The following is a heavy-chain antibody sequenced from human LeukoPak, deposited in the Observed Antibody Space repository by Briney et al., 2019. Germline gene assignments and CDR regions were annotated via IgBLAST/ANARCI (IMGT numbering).Heavy chain of an antibody. Sequence: GGSLRLSCAASGFTFSSYSMNWVRQAPGKGLEWVSSISSSSSYIYYADSVKGRFTISRDNAKNSLYLQMNSLRAEDTAVYYCARDSPQRRGSAGAWGQGTLVTVSP. D-gene: IGHD2-2*01. V-gene: IGHV3-21*01. CDR2: ISSSSSYI. CDR1: GFTFSSYS. CDR3: ARDSPQRRGSAGA. J-gene: IGHJ5*02.